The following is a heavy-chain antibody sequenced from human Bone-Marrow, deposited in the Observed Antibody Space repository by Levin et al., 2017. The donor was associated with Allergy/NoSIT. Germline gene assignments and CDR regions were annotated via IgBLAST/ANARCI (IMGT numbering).Heavy chain of an antibody. Sequence: SQTLSLTCTVSGGSISRYYWSWIRQPPGKGLECIGYIHHSGSTNYKSSLKSRVTISVDTSKNQFSLKLRSVTAADTAVYYCARVGATYSATYNFEYWGQGTLVTVSS. V-gene: IGHV4-59*01. CDR2: IHHSGST. D-gene: IGHD1-26*01. CDR1: GGSISRYY. J-gene: IGHJ4*02. CDR3: ARVGATYSATYNFEY.